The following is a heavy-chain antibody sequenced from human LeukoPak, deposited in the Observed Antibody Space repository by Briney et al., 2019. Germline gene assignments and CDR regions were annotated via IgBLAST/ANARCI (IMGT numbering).Heavy chain of an antibody. CDR2: IYHSGST. CDR1: GYSISSGYY. CDR3: ARSNGDYYFDC. J-gene: IGHJ4*02. D-gene: IGHD4-17*01. V-gene: IGHV4-38-2*02. Sequence: SETLSLTCTVSGYSISSGYYWGWIRQPPGKGLEWIGSIYHSGSTYYNPSLKSRVTISVDTSKNQFSLKLSSVTAADTAVYYCARSNGDYYFDCWGQGTLVTVSS.